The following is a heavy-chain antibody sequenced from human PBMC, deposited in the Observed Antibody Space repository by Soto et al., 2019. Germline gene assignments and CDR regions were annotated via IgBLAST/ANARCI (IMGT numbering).Heavy chain of an antibody. J-gene: IGHJ6*02. D-gene: IGHD5-18*01. CDR3: ASPGGYSYGYYYSYGMDV. Sequence: ASVKVSCKASGYTFTGYYMHWVRQAPGQGLEWMGWINPNSGGTNYAQKFQGRVTMTRATSISTAYMELSRLRSDDTAVYYCASPGGYSYGYYYSYGMDVWGQGTTVTSP. V-gene: IGHV1-2*02. CDR2: INPNSGGT. CDR1: GYTFTGYY.